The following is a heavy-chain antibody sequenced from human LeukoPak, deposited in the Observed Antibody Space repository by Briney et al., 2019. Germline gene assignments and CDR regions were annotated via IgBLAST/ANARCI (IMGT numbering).Heavy chain of an antibody. CDR1: GFTFSSYS. D-gene: IGHD4-23*01. V-gene: IGHV3-48*01. CDR3: AKDVYDYGGYTFDY. CDR2: ISSSSSTI. J-gene: IGHJ4*02. Sequence: GGSLRLSCAASGFTFSSYSMNWVRQAPGKGLEWVSYISSSSSTIYYADSAKGRFTISRDNSKNTLYLQMNSLRAEDTAVYYCAKDVYDYGGYTFDYWGQGTLVTVSS.